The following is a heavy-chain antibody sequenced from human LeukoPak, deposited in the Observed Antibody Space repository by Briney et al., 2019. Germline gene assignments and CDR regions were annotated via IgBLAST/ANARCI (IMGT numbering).Heavy chain of an antibody. CDR2: IYYSGST. CDR1: GGSISSYY. CDR3: ARVGAVAGRPYYFDY. Sequence: SETLSLTCTVSGGSISSYYWSWIRQPPGKGLEWIGYIYYSGSTNYNPSLKSRVTISVDTSKNQFSLKLSSVTAADTAVYYCARVGAVAGRPYYFDYWGQGTLVTVSS. D-gene: IGHD6-19*01. J-gene: IGHJ4*02. V-gene: IGHV4-59*08.